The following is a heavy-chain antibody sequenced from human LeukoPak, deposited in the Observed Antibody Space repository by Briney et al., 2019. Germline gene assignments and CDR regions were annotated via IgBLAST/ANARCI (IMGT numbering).Heavy chain of an antibody. D-gene: IGHD6-19*01. Sequence: PGGSLRLSCAASGFTFSSYAMSWVRQAPGKGLEWVSAISGSGGSTYYADSVKGRFTISRDNSKNTLYLQMNSLRAEDTAVYYCARALNLIAVETYYFDYWGQGTLVTVSS. CDR2: ISGSGGST. V-gene: IGHV3-23*01. CDR1: GFTFSSYA. CDR3: ARALNLIAVETYYFDY. J-gene: IGHJ4*02.